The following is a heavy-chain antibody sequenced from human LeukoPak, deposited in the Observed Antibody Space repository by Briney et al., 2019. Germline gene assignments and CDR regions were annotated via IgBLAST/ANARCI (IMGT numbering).Heavy chain of an antibody. CDR2: IYYSGST. CDR3: AREEQWMFDY. V-gene: IGHV4-61*08. J-gene: IGHJ4*02. D-gene: IGHD6-19*01. CDR1: GGSISSGDYY. Sequence: SETLSLTCTVSGGSISSGDYYWSWIRQPPGKGLEWIGYIYYSGSTNYNPSLKSRVTISVDTSKNQFSLKLSSVTAADTAVYYCAREEQWMFDYWGQGTLVTVSS.